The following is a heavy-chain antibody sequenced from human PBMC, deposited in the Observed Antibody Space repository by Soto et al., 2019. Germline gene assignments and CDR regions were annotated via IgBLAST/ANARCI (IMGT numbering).Heavy chain of an antibody. V-gene: IGHV1-3*01. CDR2: INAGNGKT. CDR3: ARGPGGPDGPGDY. CDR1: GYTFTNYA. J-gene: IGHJ4*02. D-gene: IGHD2-15*01. Sequence: ASVKVSCKASGYTFTNYAIHWVRQAPGQRLEWMGWINAGNGKTKYSQKFQGRVTITRDTSASTAYMELSSLRSEDTAVYYCARGPGGPDGPGDYWGQGTLVTVSS.